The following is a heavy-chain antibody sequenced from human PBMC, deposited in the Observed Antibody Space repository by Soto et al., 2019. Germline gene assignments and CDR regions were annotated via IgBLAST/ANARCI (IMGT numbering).Heavy chain of an antibody. CDR1: GFTFNSYA. V-gene: IGHV3-23*01. J-gene: IGHJ4*02. D-gene: IGHD3-10*01. CDR3: AKDASSDGSGSRPDY. CDR2: ISRSGSGT. Sequence: VQLLESGGGLVQPGGSLRLSCAASGFTFNSYAMSWVRQAPGKGLEWVSTISRSGSGTFYADSVKGRFTISRDNSKSTLYLQMNSLGAEDTAVYYCAKDASSDGSGSRPDYWGQGTLVTVSS.